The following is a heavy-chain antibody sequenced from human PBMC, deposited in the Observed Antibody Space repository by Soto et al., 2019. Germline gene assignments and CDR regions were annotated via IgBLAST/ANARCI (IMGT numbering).Heavy chain of an antibody. CDR2: ISYDGSNK. Sequence: QVQLVESGGGVVQPGRSLRLSCAASGFTFSSYAMHWVHQAPGKGLEWVAVISYDGSNKYYADSVKGRFTISRDNSKNTLYLQMNSLRAEDTAVYYCARRRGPDYWGQGTLVTVSS. J-gene: IGHJ4*02. CDR3: ARRRGPDY. CDR1: GFTFSSYA. V-gene: IGHV3-30-3*01.